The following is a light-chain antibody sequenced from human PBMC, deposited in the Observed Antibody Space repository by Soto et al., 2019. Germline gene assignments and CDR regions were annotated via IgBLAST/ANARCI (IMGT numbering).Light chain of an antibody. CDR2: EVS. CDR1: SSDVGGYNY. V-gene: IGLV2-14*01. J-gene: IGLJ1*01. CDR3: SSYASSSSYV. Sequence: QSALTQPASVSGSPGQSITISCTGTSSDVGGYNYVSWYQQHPGKAPKLMIYEVSNRPSGVSYRFSGSKSGNSASLTISGLQAEDEADYYCSSYASSSSYVFGGGTKLTVL.